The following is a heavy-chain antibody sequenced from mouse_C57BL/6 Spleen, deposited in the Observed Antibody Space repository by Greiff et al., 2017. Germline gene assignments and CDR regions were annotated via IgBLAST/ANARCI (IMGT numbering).Heavy chain of an antibody. CDR2: ISSGSSTI. J-gene: IGHJ4*01. D-gene: IGHD1-1*01. Sequence: EVQLVESGGGLVKPGGSLKLSCAASGFTFSDYGMHWVRQAPEKGLEWVAYISSGSSTIYYADTVKGRFTISRDNAKNTLFLQMTSLRSEDTAMYYCARPTYYGSSSYAMDYWGQGTSVTVSS. CDR3: ARPTYYGSSSYAMDY. V-gene: IGHV5-17*01. CDR1: GFTFSDYG.